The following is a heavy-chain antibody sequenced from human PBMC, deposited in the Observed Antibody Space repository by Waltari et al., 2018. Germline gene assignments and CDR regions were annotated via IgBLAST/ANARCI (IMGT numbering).Heavy chain of an antibody. CDR1: GYTFTSYD. Sequence: QVQLVQSGAEVKKPGASVTVSCKASGYTFTSYDINWVRQATGQGLEWMGWMNPNSGNTGYAQKFQGRVTMTRNTSISTAYMELSSLRSEDTAVYYCARGLDGYDFYYYYGMDVWGQGTTVTVSS. D-gene: IGHD5-12*01. CDR3: ARGLDGYDFYYYYGMDV. V-gene: IGHV1-8*01. J-gene: IGHJ6*02. CDR2: MNPNSGNT.